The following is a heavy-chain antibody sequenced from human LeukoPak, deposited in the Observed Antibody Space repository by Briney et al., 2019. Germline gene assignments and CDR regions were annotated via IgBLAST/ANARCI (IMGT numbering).Heavy chain of an antibody. CDR2: ISYDGSNK. V-gene: IGHV3-30*18. CDR1: GFTFSNYG. Sequence: GRSLRLSCAASGFTFSNYGMHWVRQAPGKGLEWVAVISYDGSNKYYADSVKGRFTISRDNSKNTLYLQMNSLRAEDTAVYYCAKEPPSSSSSWYSYYYYGMDVWGQGTTVTVSS. D-gene: IGHD6-13*01. CDR3: AKEPPSSSSSWYSYYYYGMDV. J-gene: IGHJ6*02.